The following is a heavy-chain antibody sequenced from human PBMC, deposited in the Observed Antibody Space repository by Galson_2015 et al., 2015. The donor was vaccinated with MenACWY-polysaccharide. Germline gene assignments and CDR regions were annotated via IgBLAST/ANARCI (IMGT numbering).Heavy chain of an antibody. D-gene: IGHD1-20*01. CDR2: IGGSGSNT. Sequence: SLRLSCAASGFTFSNYAMSWVRQAPGKGLEWVSTIGGSGSNTHYADSVKGRFTISRDNSKNTLSLQMNSLRAEDTAVYYCARGPNWNFDYWGRGTLVTVSS. CDR1: GFTFSNYA. CDR3: ARGPNWNFDY. V-gene: IGHV3-23*01. J-gene: IGHJ4*02.